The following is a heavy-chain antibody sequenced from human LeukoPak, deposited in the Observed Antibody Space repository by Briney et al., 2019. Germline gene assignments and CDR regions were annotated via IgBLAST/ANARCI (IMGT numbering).Heavy chain of an antibody. V-gene: IGHV4-4*07. CDR2: IYTSGST. D-gene: IGHD7-27*01. J-gene: IGHJ4*02. Sequence: SETLSLTCTVSGGPISSYYWSWIRQPAGKGLEWIGRIYTSGSTNYNPSLKSRVTISVDKSKNQFSLKLSSVTAADTAVYYCARLPWGVYYFDYWGQGTLVTVSS. CDR1: GGPISSYY. CDR3: ARLPWGVYYFDY.